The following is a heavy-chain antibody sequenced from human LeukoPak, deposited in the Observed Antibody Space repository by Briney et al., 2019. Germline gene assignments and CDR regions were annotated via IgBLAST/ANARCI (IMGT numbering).Heavy chain of an antibody. V-gene: IGHV1-46*01. CDR1: GYTFTSYY. CDR2: INPSGGST. Sequence: EASVKVSCKASGYTFTSYYMHWVRQAPGQGLEWMGIINPSGGSTSYAQKFQGRVTMTRDTSTSTVYMELSSLRSEDTAVYYCAQPTWIPAAFDIWGQETMVTVSS. D-gene: IGHD5-12*01. J-gene: IGHJ3*02. CDR3: AQPTWIPAAFDI.